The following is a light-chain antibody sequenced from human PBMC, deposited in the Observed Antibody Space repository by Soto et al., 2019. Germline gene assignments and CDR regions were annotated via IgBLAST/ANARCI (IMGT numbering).Light chain of an antibody. J-gene: IGKJ4*01. V-gene: IGKV1-8*01. CDR3: QQYYSYPPLT. Sequence: AIRMTQSPSSLSASTGDRVTITCRASQGISSYLAWYQQKPGKAPKLLIYAASTLQSGVPSRFSGSGSGTDFTLTLSCLQSEDFATYYWQQYYSYPPLTFGGGTKVEIK. CDR1: QGISSY. CDR2: AAS.